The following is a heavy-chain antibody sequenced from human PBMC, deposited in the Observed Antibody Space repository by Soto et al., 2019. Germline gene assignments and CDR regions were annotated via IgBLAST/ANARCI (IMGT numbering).Heavy chain of an antibody. Sequence: GGSLRLSCAASGFTFSSYWMSWVRQAPGKGLEWVANIKQDGSEKYYVDSVKGRFTISRDNAKNSLYLQMNSLRAEDPAVYSCARPATLMVYVQNWFDPWGQGTLVTVSS. CDR3: ARPATLMVYVQNWFDP. J-gene: IGHJ5*02. V-gene: IGHV3-7*01. D-gene: IGHD2-8*02. CDR1: GFTFSSYW. CDR2: IKQDGSEK.